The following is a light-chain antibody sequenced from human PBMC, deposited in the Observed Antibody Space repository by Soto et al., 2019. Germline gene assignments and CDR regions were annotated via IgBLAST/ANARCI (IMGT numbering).Light chain of an antibody. J-gene: IGKJ1*01. V-gene: IGKV1-39*01. CDR3: QQTFSTPPT. Sequence: DTQMTQSPSSLSASVGDRVTITCRASQNVRSYLNWYQQKPGKAPNLLIYETSTLQSGVPSRFSGDGYGTDFNPRTGSLPHQDFENYYCQQTFSTPPTFGQGTKVDIK. CDR2: ETS. CDR1: QNVRSY.